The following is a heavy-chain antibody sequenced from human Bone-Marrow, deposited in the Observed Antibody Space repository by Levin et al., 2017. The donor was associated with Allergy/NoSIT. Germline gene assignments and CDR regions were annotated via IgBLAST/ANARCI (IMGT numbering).Heavy chain of an antibody. D-gene: IGHD5-12*01. Sequence: SGGSLRLSCAASGFTFSTYSMNWVRQAPGKGLDWVSSITSSSSYIYYADSVKGRFTISRDNAKNSLYLQMNSLRVEDTAVYYCARGLDYTGLPWGQGTLVTVSS. CDR3: ARGLDYTGLP. CDR1: GFTFSTYS. V-gene: IGHV3-21*01. J-gene: IGHJ5*02. CDR2: ITSSSSYI.